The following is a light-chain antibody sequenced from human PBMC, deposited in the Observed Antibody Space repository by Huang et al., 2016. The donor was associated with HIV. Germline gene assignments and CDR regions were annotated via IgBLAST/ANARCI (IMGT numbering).Light chain of an antibody. CDR2: KAS. J-gene: IGKJ1*01. CDR1: QRLSTW. V-gene: IGKV1-5*03. CDR3: QHLWT. Sequence: DIQVTQSPSTLSAFVGDRVNITCRTSQRLSTWLAWYQQRPGKAPNLLISKASNLETWVTSRFSGNGSGTEFTRTINGLQPDDLATYYCQHLWTFGQGTKVEIK.